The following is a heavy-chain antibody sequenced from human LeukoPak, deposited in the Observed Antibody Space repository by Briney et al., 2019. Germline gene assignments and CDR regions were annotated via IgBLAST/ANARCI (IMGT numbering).Heavy chain of an antibody. J-gene: IGHJ6*02. CDR2: MSPNSGDT. CDR3: ARDSPYDSSGYYYYYYYYGMDV. Sequence: ASVKVSCKASGYTFTSYDFNWVRQATGQRPEWMGWMSPNSGDTGYAQKFQDRVTMTRNTSISTAYMELSSLRSDDTAVYYCARDSPYDSSGYYYYYYYYGMDVWGQGTTVTVSS. D-gene: IGHD3-22*01. CDR1: GYTFTSYD. V-gene: IGHV1-8*01.